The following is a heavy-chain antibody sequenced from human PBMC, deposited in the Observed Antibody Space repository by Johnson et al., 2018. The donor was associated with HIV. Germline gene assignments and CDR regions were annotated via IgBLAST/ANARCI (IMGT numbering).Heavy chain of an antibody. CDR2: INWNGGST. CDR3: ARGIVVVTRGPGSDAFDI. J-gene: IGHJ3*02. Sequence: EMQLVESGGGVVRPGGSLRLSCAASGFTFDDYGMTWVRQAPGKGLEWVSGINWNGGSTGYVDSVKGRFTISRDNAKNSLYLQMNSLRAEDTALYYCARGIVVVTRGPGSDAFDIWGQGTMVTVSS. CDR1: GFTFDDYG. V-gene: IGHV3-20*04. D-gene: IGHD3-22*01.